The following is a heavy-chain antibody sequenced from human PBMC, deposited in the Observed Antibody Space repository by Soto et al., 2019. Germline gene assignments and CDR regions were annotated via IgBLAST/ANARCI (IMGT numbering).Heavy chain of an antibody. D-gene: IGHD6-19*01. CDR3: STCKNKAVAGTFDY. V-gene: IGHV3-9*01. Sequence: QAGGSLRLSCAASGFSFDGYAMHWVRQAPGKGLEWVSGVCWNSGSRGYADSVKGRFTISRDNAKNSLYLQMNSLRAEDTALYYCSTCKNKAVAGTFDYWGQGTLVTVSS. J-gene: IGHJ4*02. CDR2: VCWNSGSR. CDR1: GFSFDGYA.